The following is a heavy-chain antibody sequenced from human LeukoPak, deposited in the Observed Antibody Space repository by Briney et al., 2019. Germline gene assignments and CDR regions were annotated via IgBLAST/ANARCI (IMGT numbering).Heavy chain of an antibody. D-gene: IGHD6-6*01. Sequence: SETLSLTCAVYGGSFSGYYWSWIRHPPGKGLEGIGEINHSGSTNYNPSLKSRVTISVDTYKNKFSLKLSSVTAADKAVSYCARERGIAALNYFDYWGQGTLVTVSS. V-gene: IGHV4-34*01. J-gene: IGHJ4*02. CDR2: INHSGST. CDR1: GGSFSGYY. CDR3: ARERGIAALNYFDY.